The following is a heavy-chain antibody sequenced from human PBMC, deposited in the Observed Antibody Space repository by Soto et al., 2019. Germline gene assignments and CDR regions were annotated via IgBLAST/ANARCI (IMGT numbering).Heavy chain of an antibody. CDR3: ASVDCSGGSCYPPDAFDI. D-gene: IGHD2-15*01. CDR2: IYYSGST. CDR1: GGSISSSIYY. Sequence: SETLSLTCTVSGGSISSSIYYWGWIRQPPGKGLEWIGSIYYSGSTYYNPSLKSRVTISVDTSKNQFSLKLSSVTAADTAVYYCASVDCSGGSCYPPDAFDIWGQGTMVTVSS. V-gene: IGHV4-39*01. J-gene: IGHJ3*02.